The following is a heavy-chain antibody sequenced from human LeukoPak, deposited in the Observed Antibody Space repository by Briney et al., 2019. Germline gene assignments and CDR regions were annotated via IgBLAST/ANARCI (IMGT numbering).Heavy chain of an antibody. CDR3: AKSTKILHDAFDI. D-gene: IGHD2-8*01. Sequence: GGSLRLSCAASGFTFSSHGMNWVRQAPGKGLEWVSGIRGDGVTTYYADSVKGRFTISRDNSKNTLYLQMNSLRAEDTAVYYCAKSTKILHDAFDIWGQGTMVTVSS. CDR1: GFTFSSHG. CDR2: IRGDGVTT. J-gene: IGHJ3*02. V-gene: IGHV3-23*01.